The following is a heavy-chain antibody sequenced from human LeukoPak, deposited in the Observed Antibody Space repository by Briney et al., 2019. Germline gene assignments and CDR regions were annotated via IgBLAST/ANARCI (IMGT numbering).Heavy chain of an antibody. CDR1: GFTFSNYW. CDR3: ARGHNRLDY. CDR2: IDQDGSEK. V-gene: IGHV3-7*01. J-gene: IGHJ4*02. Sequence: GGSLRLSCAASGFTFSNYWMSWVRQAPGKGLEWVANIDQDGSEKSYVDSVKGRFTISRDNAKNSLYLLMSSLRADDTSVYYCARGHNRLDYWGQGTLVTVSS. D-gene: IGHD1-14*01.